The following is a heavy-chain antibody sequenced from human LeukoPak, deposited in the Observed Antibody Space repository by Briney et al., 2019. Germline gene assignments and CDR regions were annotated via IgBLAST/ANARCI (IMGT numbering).Heavy chain of an antibody. J-gene: IGHJ6*02. CDR2: IYYSGST. Sequence: SETLSLTCAVSGGSISSGGYYWSWIRQHPGKGLEWIGDIYYSGSTYYNPSLKSRVTISVDKSKNQFSLKLSSVTAADTAVYYCAILSRGEGYAGVVIKGIYGMDVWGQGTTVTVSS. CDR3: AILSRGEGYAGVVIKGIYGMDV. CDR1: GGSISSGGYY. V-gene: IGHV4-31*11. D-gene: IGHD3-3*01.